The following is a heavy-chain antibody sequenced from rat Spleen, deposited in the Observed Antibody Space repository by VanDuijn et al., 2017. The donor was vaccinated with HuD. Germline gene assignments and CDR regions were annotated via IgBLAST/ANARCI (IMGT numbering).Heavy chain of an antibody. J-gene: IGHJ2*01. CDR2: IIYDGSRT. Sequence: EVQLVESGGGLVQPGGSMNLSCAASGFTFSDYYMAWVRQAPKKGLEWVATIIYDGSRTYYRDSVKGRFTISRDDAKSTLSLQMDSLRSEDTATYYCARRHYGYTDYFDYWGQGVMVTVSS. CDR1: GFTFSDYY. D-gene: IGHD1-9*01. V-gene: IGHV5-7*01. CDR3: ARRHYGYTDYFDY.